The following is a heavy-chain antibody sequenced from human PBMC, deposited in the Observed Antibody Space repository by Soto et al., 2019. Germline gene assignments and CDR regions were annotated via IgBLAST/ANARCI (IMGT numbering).Heavy chain of an antibody. J-gene: IGHJ5*02. CDR3: VRDGTKPLRDWSDA. D-gene: IGHD1-1*01. V-gene: IGHV4-4*07. CDR1: GASISGFY. Sequence: LSLTCTVSGASISGFYWSWIRKSAGKGLEWIGRIYATGTTDYNPSLKSRVMMSVDTSKKQFSLKLRSVTAADTAVYYCVRDGTKPLRDWSDAWGQG. CDR2: IYATGTT.